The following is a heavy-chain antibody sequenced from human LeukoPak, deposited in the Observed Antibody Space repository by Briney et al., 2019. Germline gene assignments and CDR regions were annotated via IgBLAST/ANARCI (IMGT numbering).Heavy chain of an antibody. CDR2: IIPIFGTA. CDR3: ASKRGYSYGLDY. V-gene: IGHV1-69*01. D-gene: IGHD5-18*01. Sequence: SVKVSCKASGGTFSSYAISWVRQAPGQGLEWMGGIIPIFGTANYAQKFQGRVAITADESTSTAYMELSSLRSEDTAVYYCASKRGYSYGLDYWGQGTLVTVSS. J-gene: IGHJ4*02. CDR1: GGTFSSYA.